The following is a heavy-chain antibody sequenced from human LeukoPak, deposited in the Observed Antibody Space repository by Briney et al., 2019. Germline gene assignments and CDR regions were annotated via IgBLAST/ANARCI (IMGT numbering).Heavy chain of an antibody. J-gene: IGHJ3*02. CDR3: ARERGSGQYAFDI. D-gene: IGHD3-10*01. CDR1: GFPFRNYG. CDR2: IIQGGSEK. V-gene: IGHV3-7*01. Sequence: GGSLRLSCEASGFPFRNYGLSGARQAPGKGLEGVASIIQGGSEKYYVDSVKGRFTISRDNSKNTLYLQMNSLRAEDTAVYYCARERGSGQYAFDIWGQGTMVTVSS.